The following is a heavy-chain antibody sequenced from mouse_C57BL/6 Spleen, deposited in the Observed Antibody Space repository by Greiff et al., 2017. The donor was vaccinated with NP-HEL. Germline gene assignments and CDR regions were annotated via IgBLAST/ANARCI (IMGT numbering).Heavy chain of an antibody. CDR3: TRWEFYYGSSSYAMDY. CDR1: GYTFTDYE. Sequence: QVQLQQSGAELVRPGASVTLSCKASGYTFTDYEMHWVKQTPVHGLEWIGAIDPETGGTAYNQKFKGKAILTADKSSSTAYMELRSLTSEDSAVYYCTRWEFYYGSSSYAMDYWGQGTSVTVSS. D-gene: IGHD1-1*01. V-gene: IGHV1-15*01. CDR2: IDPETGGT. J-gene: IGHJ4*01.